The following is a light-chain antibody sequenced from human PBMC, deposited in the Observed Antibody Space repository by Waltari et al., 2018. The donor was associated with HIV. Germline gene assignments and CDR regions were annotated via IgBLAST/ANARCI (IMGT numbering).Light chain of an antibody. CDR2: DVS. CDR1: TSDIGPSHS. V-gene: IGLV2-14*03. J-gene: IGLJ2*01. CDR3: SSYTTTFI. Sequence: QSALTQPASMSGSPGQSITISCAGPTSDIGPSHSVSWYQQHTDSAPKLIIYDVSSRPSGVDARFSRSKSGNTASLTISDLRSDDEAVYYCSSYTTTFIFGAGTKVDVL.